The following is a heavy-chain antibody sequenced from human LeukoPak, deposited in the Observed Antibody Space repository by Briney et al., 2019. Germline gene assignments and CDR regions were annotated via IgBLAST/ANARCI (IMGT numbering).Heavy chain of an antibody. CDR1: GVSINTCCYY. CDR2: KYYSGST. V-gene: IGHV4-61*01. J-gene: IGHJ4*02. D-gene: IGHD5-18*01. CDR3: ARGRSYGFDFDS. Sequence: SETLSLTCDVSGVSINTCCYYWTWIRQPPGKGLEWIGYKYYSGSTRYNSSLRSRLTISLDTSKNQFSLRLTSVTAADTAVHYCARGRSYGFDFDSWGPGTLVIVSS.